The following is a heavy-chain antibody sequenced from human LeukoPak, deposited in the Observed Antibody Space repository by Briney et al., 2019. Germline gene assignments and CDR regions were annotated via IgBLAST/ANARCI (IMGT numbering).Heavy chain of an antibody. D-gene: IGHD2-2*01. CDR1: GFTFSGSA. CDR3: ASFCSSTSCYRMDV. CDR2: ISSSSSYI. J-gene: IGHJ6*02. V-gene: IGHV3-21*01. Sequence: GGSLRLSCAASGFTFSGSAMHWVRQASGKGLEWVSSISSSSSYIYYADSVKGRFTISRDNPKNSLYLQMNSLRAEDTAVYYCASFCSSTSCYRMDVWGQGTTVTVSS.